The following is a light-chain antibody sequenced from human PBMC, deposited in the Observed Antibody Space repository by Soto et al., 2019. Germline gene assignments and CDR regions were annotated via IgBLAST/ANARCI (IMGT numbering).Light chain of an antibody. CDR2: EVS. V-gene: IGLV2-14*01. J-gene: IGLJ3*02. CDR1: RDDVCGYNY. CDR3: SAYTNIGTLV. Sequence: QSALTQPASVSGSPGQSITISCTGTRDDVCGYNYVSWYQQYPGKAPKLMIYEVSYRPSGVSNRFSGSRSGHTASLSISGLQAEDEADYYCSAYTNIGTLVFGGGTKLTVL.